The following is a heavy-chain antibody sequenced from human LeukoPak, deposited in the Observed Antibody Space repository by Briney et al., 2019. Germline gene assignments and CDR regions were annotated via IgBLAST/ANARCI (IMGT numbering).Heavy chain of an antibody. CDR2: IIPILGIA. Sequence: ASVTVSCKASGGTFSSYAISWVRQAPGQGLEWMGRIIPILGIANYAQKFQGRVTITADKSTSTAYMELSSLRSEDTAVYYCARLTGDGAHDYYYYGMDVWGQGTTVTVSS. CDR1: GGTFSSYA. V-gene: IGHV1-69*04. D-gene: IGHD3-10*01. J-gene: IGHJ6*02. CDR3: ARLTGDGAHDYYYYGMDV.